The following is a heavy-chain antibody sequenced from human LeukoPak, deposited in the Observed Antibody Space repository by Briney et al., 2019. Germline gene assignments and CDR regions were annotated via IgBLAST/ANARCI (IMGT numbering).Heavy chain of an antibody. J-gene: IGHJ3*02. CDR3: AKEITRYSGTDDAFDI. V-gene: IGHV3-73*01. Sequence: GGSLRLSCAASGFNFSGSAIHWVRQASGKGLEWVGRIRSKTHSYATTYAASLKGRFTISRDDSKNTTYLQMNSLRAEDTAVYYCAKEITRYSGTDDAFDIWGQGTMVTASS. D-gene: IGHD1-26*01. CDR2: IRSKTHSYAT. CDR1: GFNFSGSA.